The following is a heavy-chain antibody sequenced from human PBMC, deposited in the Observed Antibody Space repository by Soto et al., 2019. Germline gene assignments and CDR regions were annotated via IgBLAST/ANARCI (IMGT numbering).Heavy chain of an antibody. CDR1: GFTFSSFA. D-gene: IGHD4-17*01. J-gene: IGHJ4*02. CDR3: AKGTPVNVDYALDY. CDR2: IAYDGNNK. V-gene: IGHV3-30*18. Sequence: PGGSLRLSCAASGFTFSSFAMHWVRQAPGKGLEWVALIAYDGNNKYFADSVKGRFTISRDNSKDTVYLQMDSLRPEDTAVYYCAKGTPVNVDYALDYWGQGSLVTVSS.